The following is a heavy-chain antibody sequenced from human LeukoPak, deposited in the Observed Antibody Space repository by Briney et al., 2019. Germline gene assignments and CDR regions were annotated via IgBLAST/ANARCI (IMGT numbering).Heavy chain of an antibody. CDR1: GYSISSGYY. CDR3: ARDLASCAGDCYSDGFDY. CDR2: IYHGGST. Sequence: PSETLSLTCTVSGYSISSGYYWGWIRQSPRKGLEWIGSIYHGGSTYYNPSLRSRVIVSVDTSKNHFSLKMSSVTAADTAVYYCARDLASCAGDCYSDGFDYWGQGTLVTVSS. J-gene: IGHJ4*02. D-gene: IGHD2-21*02. V-gene: IGHV4-38-2*02.